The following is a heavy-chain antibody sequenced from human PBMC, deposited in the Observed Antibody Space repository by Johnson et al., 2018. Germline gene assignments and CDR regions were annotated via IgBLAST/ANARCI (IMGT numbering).Heavy chain of an antibody. CDR2: ISSSSSYI. J-gene: IGHJ6*02. CDR3: ARDYDGSGGRTPYYSYYGVDV. D-gene: IGHD3-10*01. CDR1: GFTFSSYS. V-gene: IGHV3-21*01. Sequence: VQLVESGGGLVKPGGSLRLSCAASGFTFSSYSMNWVRQAPGKGLEWVSSISSSSSYIYYADSVKGRFTISRDNAKNSLYLQMNSLRAEEPVVYYCARDYDGSGGRTPYYSYYGVDVWGQGTTVTVSS.